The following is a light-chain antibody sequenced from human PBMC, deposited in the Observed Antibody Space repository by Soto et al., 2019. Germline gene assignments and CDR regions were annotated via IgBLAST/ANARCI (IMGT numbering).Light chain of an antibody. Sequence: QLVLTQPPSASASLGASVTLTCTLNSGYSHYKVDWYQQRPGKGPRFVMRVGTGGIVGSKGDGIPDRFSVVCSGLNRYLTIKNIQEEDESDYHCGADHGSGSNFVRVFGGGTKLTVL. CDR1: SGYSHYK. V-gene: IGLV9-49*01. CDR2: VGTGGIVG. J-gene: IGLJ3*02. CDR3: GADHGSGSNFVRV.